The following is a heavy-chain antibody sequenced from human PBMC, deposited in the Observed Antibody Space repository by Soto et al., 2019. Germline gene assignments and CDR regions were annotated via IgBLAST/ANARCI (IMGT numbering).Heavy chain of an antibody. CDR3: ARELPQRQGRNMDV. Sequence: SETLSLTSTVPGGSMTSGGQYWTWIRHRPGEGLEWFGYINHRGSLYYNPSLKSRVSMSVDTSKNQFSLNLSSVTAADTAVYYCARELPQRQGRNMDVWGQGTTVTVSS. V-gene: IGHV4-31*03. J-gene: IGHJ6*02. CDR1: GGSMTSGGQY. D-gene: IGHD1-1*01. CDR2: INHRGSL.